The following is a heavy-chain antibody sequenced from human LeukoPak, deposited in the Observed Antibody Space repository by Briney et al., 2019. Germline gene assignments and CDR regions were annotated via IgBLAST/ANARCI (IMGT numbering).Heavy chain of an antibody. V-gene: IGHV1-69*05. CDR2: IIPIFGTA. CDR3: GRDKRREYNGSPP. CDR1: GGTFSSYA. Sequence: ASVKVSCKASGGTFSSYAISWVRQAPGQGLEWMGGIIPIFGTANYAQKFQGRVTITTDESTSTAYMELSSLRSEDTAVYYCGRDKRREYNGSPPWGREPVVTVSS. D-gene: IGHD2/OR15-2a*01. J-gene: IGHJ5*02.